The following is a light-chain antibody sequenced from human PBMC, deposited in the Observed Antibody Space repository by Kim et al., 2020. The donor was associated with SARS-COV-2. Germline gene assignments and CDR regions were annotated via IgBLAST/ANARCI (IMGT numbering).Light chain of an antibody. V-gene: IGKV3-11*01. CDR3: QQRNNRWT. J-gene: IGKJ1*01. CDR2: DAS. Sequence: EIVLTQSPATLSLSPGERATLSGRARQSVSRHLAWYQHKPGQAPRLLIYDASNRATGIPARFSGSWSGTYFTLTISSLEPEDFAVYYCQQRNNRWTVGQGTKVDIK. CDR1: QSVSRH.